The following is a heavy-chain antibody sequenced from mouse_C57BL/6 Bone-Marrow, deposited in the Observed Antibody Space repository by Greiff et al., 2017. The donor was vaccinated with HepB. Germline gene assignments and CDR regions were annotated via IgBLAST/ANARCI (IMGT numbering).Heavy chain of an antibody. J-gene: IGHJ3*01. CDR2: IDPSDSYT. CDR3: ARPYGSSYDY. CDR1: GYTFTSYW. Sequence: QVQLQQPGAELVRPGTSVKLSCKASGYTFTSYWMHWVKQRPGQGLEWIGVIDPSDSYTNYNQKFQGKATLTVDTSSSTAYMQLSSLTSEDSAVYYCARPYGSSYDYWGQGTLVTVSA. V-gene: IGHV1-59*01. D-gene: IGHD1-1*01.